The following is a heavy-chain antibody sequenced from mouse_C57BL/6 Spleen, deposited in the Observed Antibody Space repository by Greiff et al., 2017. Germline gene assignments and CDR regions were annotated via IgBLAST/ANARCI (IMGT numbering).Heavy chain of an antibody. V-gene: IGHV2-2*01. CDR3: ARKGKYDYDSYYAMDY. Sequence: VKLQESGPGLVQPSQSLSITCTVSGFSLTSYGVHWVRQSPGKGLEWLGVIWSGGSTDYNAAFISSLSISKDNSTSQVFFKMNSLQADDTAIYYCARKGKYDYDSYYAMDYWGQGTSVTVSS. D-gene: IGHD2-4*01. CDR1: GFSLTSYG. CDR2: IWSGGST. J-gene: IGHJ4*01.